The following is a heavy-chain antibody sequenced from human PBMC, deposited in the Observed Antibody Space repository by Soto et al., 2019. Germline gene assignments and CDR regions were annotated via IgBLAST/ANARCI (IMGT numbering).Heavy chain of an antibody. CDR2: ISSTTNYI. CDR3: ARESEDLTSNFDY. J-gene: IGHJ4*02. V-gene: IGHV3-21*06. CDR1: VFTFTRYS. Sequence: PGGSLRLSCAASVFTFTRYSMNWFRQAPGKGLEWVSSISSTTNYIYYGDSMKGRFTISRDNAKNSLYLEMNSLRAEDTAVYYCARESEDLTSNFDYWGQGTLVTVSS.